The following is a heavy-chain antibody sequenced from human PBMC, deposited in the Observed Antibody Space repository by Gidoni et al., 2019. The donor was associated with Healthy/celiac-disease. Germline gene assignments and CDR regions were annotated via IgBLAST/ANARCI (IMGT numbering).Heavy chain of an antibody. D-gene: IGHD6-19*01. Sequence: EVQLVEAGGGWVQRGRSLRRSCAAAGVTFDDYAMHWVRQAPGKGLEWVSGISWNSGSIGYADSVKGRFTISRDHAKNSLYLQMNSLRAEDTALYYCAKDVGYSSGWGYFDYWGQGTLVTVSS. J-gene: IGHJ4*02. V-gene: IGHV3-9*01. CDR2: ISWNSGSI. CDR1: GVTFDDYA. CDR3: AKDVGYSSGWGYFDY.